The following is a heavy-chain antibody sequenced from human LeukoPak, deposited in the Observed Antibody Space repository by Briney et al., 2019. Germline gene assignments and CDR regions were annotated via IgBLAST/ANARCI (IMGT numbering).Heavy chain of an antibody. CDR2: ISSNGGST. CDR3: ARDLSDFWSGYSDY. J-gene: IGHJ4*02. CDR1: GFTFSNYG. V-gene: IGHV3-64*01. Sequence: PGGSLRLSCAASGFTFSNYGMHWVRQAPGKGLEYVSAISSNGGSTYYANSVKGRFTISRDNSKNTLYLQMGSLRAEDMAVYYCARDLSDFWSGYSDYWGQGTLVTVSS. D-gene: IGHD3-3*01.